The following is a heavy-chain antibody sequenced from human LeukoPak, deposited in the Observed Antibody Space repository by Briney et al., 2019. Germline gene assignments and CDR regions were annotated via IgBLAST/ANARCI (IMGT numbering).Heavy chain of an antibody. CDR3: AKDPRNILTGDFDDFDI. CDR2: INPNSGGT. Sequence: GASVKVSCKASGYTFTGYYMHWVRQAPGQGLEWMGWINPNSGGTNYAQKFQGRVTMTRDTSISTAYMELSRLRSEDTAVYFCAKDPRNILTGDFDDFDIWGQGTMVIVSS. D-gene: IGHD3-9*01. V-gene: IGHV1-2*02. J-gene: IGHJ3*02. CDR1: GYTFTGYY.